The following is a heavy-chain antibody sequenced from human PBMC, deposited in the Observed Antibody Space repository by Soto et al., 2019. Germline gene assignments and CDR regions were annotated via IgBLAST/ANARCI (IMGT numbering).Heavy chain of an antibody. D-gene: IGHD6-19*01. CDR2: VSSDGSKK. Sequence: PGGSLRLSCAASGFTFSNYGMNWVRQAPGKGLEWVAVVSSDGSKKYYVDSVKGRFTISRDNSKNTLFLQMDSLTGEDTAVYYCATHAPGKQSLVGYYFDYWGQGTSVTVSS. CDR1: GFTFSNYG. J-gene: IGHJ4*02. V-gene: IGHV3-30*03. CDR3: ATHAPGKQSLVGYYFDY.